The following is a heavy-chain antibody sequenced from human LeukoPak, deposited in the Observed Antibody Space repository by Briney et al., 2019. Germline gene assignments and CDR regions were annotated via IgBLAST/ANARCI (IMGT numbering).Heavy chain of an antibody. V-gene: IGHV4-59*01. J-gene: IGHJ4*02. CDR1: GGSISNYY. Sequence: PSETLSLTCTVSGGSISNYYWSWIRQSPGQGLEWIGYIYHSGGTNYNPSLKSRVTISLDTSKNQFSLKLSSVTAADTAVYYCARVGTYYRSLDSWGQGTLVTVSS. CDR3: ARVGTYYRSLDS. CDR2: IYHSGGT. D-gene: IGHD3-10*01.